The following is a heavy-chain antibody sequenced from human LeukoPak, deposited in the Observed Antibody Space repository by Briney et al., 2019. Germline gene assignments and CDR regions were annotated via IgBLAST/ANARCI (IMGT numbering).Heavy chain of an antibody. D-gene: IGHD6-19*01. J-gene: IGHJ4*02. Sequence: PGGSLRLSGAASGFTFSSYWMHWVRQAPGKGLVWVSRINSDGSSTSYADSVKGRFTISRGNAKNTLYLQMNSLRAEDTAVYYCARGPRSSGFYYFDYWGQGTLVTVSS. CDR2: INSDGSST. V-gene: IGHV3-74*01. CDR1: GFTFSSYW. CDR3: ARGPRSSGFYYFDY.